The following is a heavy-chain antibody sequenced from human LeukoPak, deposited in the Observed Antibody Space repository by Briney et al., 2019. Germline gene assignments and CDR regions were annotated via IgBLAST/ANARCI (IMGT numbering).Heavy chain of an antibody. Sequence: SETLSLTCAVNGGSFSGYYWSWIRQPPGKGLEWIGEINHSGSTTYNPSLKSRATIPVDTSKNQLSLKLSSVTAADTAVYYCARELGYCTGGNCYGGVFHYWGQGTLVTVSS. CDR2: INHSGST. V-gene: IGHV4-34*01. CDR3: ARELGYCTGGNCYGGVFHY. D-gene: IGHD2-15*01. J-gene: IGHJ4*02. CDR1: GGSFSGYY.